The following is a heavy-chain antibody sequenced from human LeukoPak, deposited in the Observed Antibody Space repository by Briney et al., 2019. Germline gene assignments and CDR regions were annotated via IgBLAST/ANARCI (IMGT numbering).Heavy chain of an antibody. CDR3: STDLDY. V-gene: IGHV3-15*01. CDR1: GSTVSSNY. CDR2: IKSKTDGGTT. Sequence: PGGSLRLSCAASGSTVSSNYMSWVRQAPGKGLEWVGRIKSKTDGGTTDYAAPVKGRFTISRDDSKNTLYLQMNSLKTEDTAVYYCSTDLDYWGQGTLVTVSS. J-gene: IGHJ4*02.